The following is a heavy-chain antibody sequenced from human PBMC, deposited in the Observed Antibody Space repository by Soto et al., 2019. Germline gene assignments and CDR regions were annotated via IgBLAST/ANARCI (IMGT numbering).Heavy chain of an antibody. J-gene: IGHJ4*02. CDR2: ISSTGTTI. V-gene: IGHV3-11*01. CDR3: ARALPFVDLHYYFDS. CDR1: GFTFGDYY. Sequence: QERLVESGGGLVKPGGSLRLSCETSGFTFGDYYMSWIRQAPGRGLEWVSLISSTGTTIQYADSVKGRFTISRDNVRSTLFLMMNNLKSEDTAVYYCARALPFVDLHYYFDSWGQGSLVTVSS. D-gene: IGHD3-10*01.